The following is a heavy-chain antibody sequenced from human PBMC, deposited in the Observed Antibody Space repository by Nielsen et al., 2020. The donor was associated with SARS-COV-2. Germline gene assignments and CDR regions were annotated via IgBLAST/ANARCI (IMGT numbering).Heavy chain of an antibody. CDR3: TSAPRSSVTPPWDY. V-gene: IGHV3-23*01. D-gene: IGHD4-17*01. CDR2: IGAGGVSR. J-gene: IGHJ4*02. Sequence: GGSLRLSCAASGFTFNSYAMNWVRQAPGKGLEWVSNIGAGGVSRDYADSVKGRFTITRDNSGNTLYLHMNSLRAEDTAVYYCTSAPRSSVTPPWDYWGQGILVTVSS. CDR1: GFTFNSYA.